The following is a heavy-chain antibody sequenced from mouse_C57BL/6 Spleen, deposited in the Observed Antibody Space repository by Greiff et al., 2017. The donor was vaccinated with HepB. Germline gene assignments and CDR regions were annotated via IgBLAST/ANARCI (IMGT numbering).Heavy chain of an antibody. CDR2: IYPGSGNT. CDR3: AREGITTEGYFDV. D-gene: IGHD1-1*01. Sequence: QVQLKESGAELVRPGASVKLSCKASGYTFTDYYINWVKQRPGQGLEWSARIYPGSGNTYYNEKFKGKATLTAEKSSSTAYMQLSSLTSEDSAVYFCAREGITTEGYFDVWGTGTTVTVSS. CDR1: GYTFTDYY. V-gene: IGHV1-76*01. J-gene: IGHJ1*03.